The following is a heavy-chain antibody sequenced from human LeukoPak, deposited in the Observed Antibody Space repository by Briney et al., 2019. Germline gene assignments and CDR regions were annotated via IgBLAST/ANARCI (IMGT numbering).Heavy chain of an antibody. CDR3: ARPRSSGYYYPSYYYYYMDV. J-gene: IGHJ6*03. V-gene: IGHV1-46*01. CDR2: INPSGGST. Sequence: GASVKVSCKASGYTFTSYYMHWVRQAPGQGLEWMGIINPSGGSTSYAQKFQGRVTMTRDMSTSTVYMELSSLRSEDTAVYYCARPRSSGYYYPSYYYYYMDVWGKGTTVTVSS. D-gene: IGHD3-22*01. CDR1: GYTFTSYY.